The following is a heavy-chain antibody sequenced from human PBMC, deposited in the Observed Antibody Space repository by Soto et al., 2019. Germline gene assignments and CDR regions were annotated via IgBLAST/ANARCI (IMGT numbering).Heavy chain of an antibody. CDR2: IIPIFGTA. CDR1: GGTFSSYA. CDR3: ARFPAEYGDYLYYFDY. V-gene: IGHV1-69*01. D-gene: IGHD4-17*01. J-gene: IGHJ4*02. Sequence: QVQLVQSGAEVKKPGSSVKVSCKASGGTFSSYAISWVRQAPGQGLEWMGGIIPIFGTANYAQKLQGRVTITADESTSTAYMELSSLRSEDTAVYYCARFPAEYGDYLYYFDYWGQGTLVTVSS.